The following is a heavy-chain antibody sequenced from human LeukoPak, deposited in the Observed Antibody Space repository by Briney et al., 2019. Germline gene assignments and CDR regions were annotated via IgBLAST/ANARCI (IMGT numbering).Heavy chain of an antibody. Sequence: PGRSLRLSCAASGFTFSSYAMHWVRQAPGKGQEWVAVISYDGSNKYYADSVKGRFTISRDNSKNTLYLQMNSLRAEDTAVYYCASRAVAVRYYYYGMDVWGQGTTVTVSS. CDR1: GFTFSSYA. D-gene: IGHD6-19*01. CDR2: ISYDGSNK. J-gene: IGHJ6*02. V-gene: IGHV3-30*04. CDR3: ASRAVAVRYYYYGMDV.